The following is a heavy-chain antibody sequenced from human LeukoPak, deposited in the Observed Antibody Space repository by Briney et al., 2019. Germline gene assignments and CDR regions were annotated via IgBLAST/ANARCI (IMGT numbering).Heavy chain of an antibody. CDR1: GYTFSRYG. J-gene: IGHJ5*02. CDR3: ARGILIDDALTGP. CDR2: VSTYNGDT. Sequence: AASVKVSCQPSGYTFSRYGISWVRPAPGQGLEWVGWVSTYNGDTKYAQSLQGRVSMTTDTTTTTGYMELRSLNSDDAAVYYCARGILIDDALTGPWGQGTLVTVSS. D-gene: IGHD3-9*01. V-gene: IGHV1-18*01.